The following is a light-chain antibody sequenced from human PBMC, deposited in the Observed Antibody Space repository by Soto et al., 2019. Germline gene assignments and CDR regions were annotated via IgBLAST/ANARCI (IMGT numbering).Light chain of an antibody. CDR2: GNS. CDR3: QSSDRSLRGRV. CDR1: SSNIGAGYD. V-gene: IGLV1-40*01. J-gene: IGLJ2*01. Sequence: QSVLTQPPSVSGAPGQRVTISCTGSSSNIGAGYDVHWYQQLPGTAPKLLIYGNSNRPSGVPDRFSGSKSGTSASLAITGLQAEDEADYYCQSSDRSLRGRVFGGGAKLTVL.